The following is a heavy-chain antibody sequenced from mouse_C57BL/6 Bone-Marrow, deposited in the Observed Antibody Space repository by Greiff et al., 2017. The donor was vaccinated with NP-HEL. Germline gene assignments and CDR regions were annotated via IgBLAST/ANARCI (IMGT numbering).Heavy chain of an antibody. CDR3: ARESYDGYSFAY. CDR2: ISDGGSYT. J-gene: IGHJ3*01. CDR1: GFTFSSYA. V-gene: IGHV5-4*01. D-gene: IGHD2-3*01. Sequence: EVQGVESGGGLVKPGGSLKLSCAASGFTFSSYAMSWVRQTPEQRLEWVATISDGGSYTYYPDNVQGRFTISRDNAKNNLYLQMSQLKSEDTAMYYCARESYDGYSFAYWGKGTLVTVSA.